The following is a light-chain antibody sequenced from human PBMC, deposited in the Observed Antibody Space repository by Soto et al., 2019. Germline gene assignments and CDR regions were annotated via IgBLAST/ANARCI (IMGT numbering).Light chain of an antibody. CDR3: QQYNNWPPLT. V-gene: IGKV3-15*01. CDR1: QSVSSN. CDR2: GAS. Sequence: EIMMTQSPATLSVSPGERATLSCRASQSVSSNLAWYQQKPGQAPRLLIYGASTRATGIPVRFSGSGSGTEFTLTISGLQSEDFAVYFCQQYNNWPPLTFGGGTKVEIK. J-gene: IGKJ4*01.